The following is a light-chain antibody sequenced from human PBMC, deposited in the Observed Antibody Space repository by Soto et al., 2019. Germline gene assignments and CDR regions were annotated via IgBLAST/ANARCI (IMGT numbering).Light chain of an antibody. V-gene: IGKV3-20*01. CDR2: GAS. CDR3: QQYGSSPLT. Sequence: EIVLTQSPGTLSLSPGERATLSCRASQSVSSSYLALYQQKPGQAPRLLIYGASSSATGIPDRFSGSGSGTDFTLTISRLEPEDFAVYYCQQYGSSPLTFGTGTKVDI. CDR1: QSVSSSY. J-gene: IGKJ3*01.